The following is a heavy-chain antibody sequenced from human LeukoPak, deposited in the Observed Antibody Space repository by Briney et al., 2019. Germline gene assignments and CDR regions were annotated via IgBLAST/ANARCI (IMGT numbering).Heavy chain of an antibody. Sequence: SETLSLTCTVSGGSISSYYWSWIRQPPGKGLEWIGYIYTSGSTNYNPSLKSRVTISVDTSKNQFSLKLSSVTAADTAVYYCARGYSYGYRPAVYYFDYWGQGTLVTVSS. D-gene: IGHD5-18*01. CDR1: GGSISSYY. J-gene: IGHJ4*02. CDR3: ARGYSYGYRPAVYYFDY. CDR2: IYTSGST. V-gene: IGHV4-4*09.